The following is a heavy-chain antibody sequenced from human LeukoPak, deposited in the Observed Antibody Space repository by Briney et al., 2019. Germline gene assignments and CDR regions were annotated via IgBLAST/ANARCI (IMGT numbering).Heavy chain of an antibody. D-gene: IGHD1-26*01. Sequence: SETLSLTCTVSGGSISSYYWSWIRQPPGKGLEWIGYFYYSGSTNYNPSLKSRVTISVDTSKSQFSLKLSSVTAADTAVYYCARDAVGAIDYWGQGTLVTVSS. CDR3: ARDAVGAIDY. CDR1: GGSISSYY. CDR2: FYYSGST. J-gene: IGHJ4*02. V-gene: IGHV4-59*01.